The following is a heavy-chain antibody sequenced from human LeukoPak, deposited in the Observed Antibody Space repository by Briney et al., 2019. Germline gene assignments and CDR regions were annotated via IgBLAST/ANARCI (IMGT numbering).Heavy chain of an antibody. CDR3: ARELELAPDY. D-gene: IGHD1-7*01. CDR2: IIPIFGTA. CDR1: GGTFSSYA. J-gene: IGHJ4*02. Sequence: ASVKVSCKASGGTFSSYAISWVRQAPGQGLERMGGIIPIFGTANYAQKFQGRVTITADESTSTAYMELSSLRSEDTAVYYCARELELAPDYWGQGTLVTVSS. V-gene: IGHV1-69*13.